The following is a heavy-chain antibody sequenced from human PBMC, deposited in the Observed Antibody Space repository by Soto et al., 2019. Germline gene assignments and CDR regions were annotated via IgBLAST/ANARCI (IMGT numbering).Heavy chain of an antibody. J-gene: IGHJ1*01. CDR1: GGSISSSNW. CDR3: ARHGAWGYVSPHQH. CDR2: IYHSGST. V-gene: IGHV4-4*02. Sequence: SETLSLTCVVSGGSISSSNWWSWVRQPPGKGLEWIGEIYHSGSTNYNPSLKSRVTISVDTSKNQFSLKLSSVTAADTAVYYCARHGAWGYVSPHQHWGQRTPVTVSS. D-gene: IGHD3-16*01.